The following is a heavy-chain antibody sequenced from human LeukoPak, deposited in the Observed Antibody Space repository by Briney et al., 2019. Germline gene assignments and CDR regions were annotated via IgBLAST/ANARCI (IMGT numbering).Heavy chain of an antibody. Sequence: GGSLRLSCAASGFTFSSVWMNWVRQAPGKGPEWVANMNQDGSEKYYLASVKGRFAISRDNGKNSVYLQMNSLRVEDAAVYYCARGMALAGHWFDPWGQGTLVIVSS. D-gene: IGHD5-24*01. CDR3: ARGMALAGHWFDP. V-gene: IGHV3-7*05. CDR1: GFTFSSVW. CDR2: MNQDGSEK. J-gene: IGHJ5*02.